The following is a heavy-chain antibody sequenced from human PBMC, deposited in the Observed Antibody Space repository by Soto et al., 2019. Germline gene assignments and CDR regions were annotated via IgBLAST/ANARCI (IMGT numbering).Heavy chain of an antibody. CDR1: GGSISSYY. CDR2: IYYSGST. Sequence: SETLSLTCTVSGGSISSYYWSWIRQPPGKGLEWIGYIYYSGSTNYNPSLKSRVTISVDTSKNQFSLKLGSVTAADTAVYYCARGLLLWFGELFSWFDPWGQGTLVTVSS. D-gene: IGHD3-10*01. J-gene: IGHJ5*02. CDR3: ARGLLLWFGELFSWFDP. V-gene: IGHV4-59*01.